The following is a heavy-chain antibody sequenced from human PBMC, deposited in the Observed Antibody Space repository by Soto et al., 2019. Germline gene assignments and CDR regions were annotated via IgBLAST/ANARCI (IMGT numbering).Heavy chain of an antibody. CDR1: GFTFSSSA. Sequence: HPGGSLRLSCAASGFTFSSSAMNWVRQAPGKGLEWVSAISDSGDSTYYADSVKGRFTISRDNSMGTLYLQMKSLRVEDTAIYYCAKEVSLGSTVDLGYWGQGTLVTVSS. D-gene: IGHD7-27*01. CDR3: AKEVSLGSTVDLGY. CDR2: ISDSGDST. J-gene: IGHJ4*02. V-gene: IGHV3-23*01.